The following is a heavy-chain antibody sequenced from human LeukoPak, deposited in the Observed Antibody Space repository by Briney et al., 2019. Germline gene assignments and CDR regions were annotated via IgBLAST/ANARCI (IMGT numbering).Heavy chain of an antibody. J-gene: IGHJ4*02. Sequence: ASVKVSCKASGYTFTSYYMHWVRQAPGQGLEWVGIINPSGGSTSYAQKFQGRVTMTRDTSTSTVYMELSSLRSEDTAVYYCARRGIAVAGLDYWGQGTLVTVSS. D-gene: IGHD6-19*01. CDR1: GYTFTSYY. CDR2: INPSGGST. V-gene: IGHV1-46*01. CDR3: ARRGIAVAGLDY.